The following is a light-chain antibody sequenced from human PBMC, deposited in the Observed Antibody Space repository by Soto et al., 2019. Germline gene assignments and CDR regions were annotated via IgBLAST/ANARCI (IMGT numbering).Light chain of an antibody. J-gene: IGKJ5*01. V-gene: IGKV3-20*01. Sequence: EIVLTQSPGTLSLSPGERATLSCRASQSVSSSYLAWYQQKPGQAPRLLIYGASRRATGIPDRFSGSGSGTDSTLTISRLEPEDFAVYYCQQYGSSPQTFGQGTRLEIK. CDR1: QSVSSSY. CDR3: QQYGSSPQT. CDR2: GAS.